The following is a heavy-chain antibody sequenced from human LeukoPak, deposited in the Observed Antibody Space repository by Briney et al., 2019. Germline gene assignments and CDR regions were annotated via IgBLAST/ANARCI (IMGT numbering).Heavy chain of an antibody. V-gene: IGHV1-18*01. CDR2: ISADSGNT. J-gene: IGHJ5*02. CDR3: ARVGVVVPAAWFDP. Sequence: ASVKVSCKASGYNFGIFGMSWVRQAPGQGLEWMGWISADSGNTNYAQKLQGRVTMTTDTSTSTVYLELASLRSDDTAVYYCARVGVVVPAAWFDPWGQGTLVTVSS. CDR1: GYNFGIFG. D-gene: IGHD2-2*01.